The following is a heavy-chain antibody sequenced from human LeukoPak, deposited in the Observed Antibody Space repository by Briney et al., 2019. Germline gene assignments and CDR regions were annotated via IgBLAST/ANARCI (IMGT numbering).Heavy chain of an antibody. V-gene: IGHV1-2*02. CDR1: GGTFSSYA. CDR2: INSNSGGT. Sequence: ASVKVSCKASGGTFSSYAISWVRQAPGQGLEWMGWINSNSGGTNDAQKFQGRVTMTRDTSISTAYMELSRLRSDDTAVYYCARDGIASDIVVVPAAKRIYYYYYMDVWGKGTTVTVSS. CDR3: ARDGIASDIVVVPAAKRIYYYYYMDV. D-gene: IGHD2-2*01. J-gene: IGHJ6*03.